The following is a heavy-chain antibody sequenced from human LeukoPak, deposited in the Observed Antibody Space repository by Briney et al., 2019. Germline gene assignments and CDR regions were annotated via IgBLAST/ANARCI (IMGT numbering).Heavy chain of an antibody. J-gene: IGHJ4*02. CDR1: GFTFSSYG. Sequence: HPGGSLRLSCAASGFTFSSYGMHWVRQAPGKGLEWVAVIWYGGSNKYYADSVKGRFTISRDNSKNTLYLQMNSLRAEDTAVYYCAKEGIAAAGTGGLDYWGQGTLVTVSS. D-gene: IGHD6-13*01. CDR2: IWYGGSNK. CDR3: AKEGIAAAGTGGLDY. V-gene: IGHV3-30*02.